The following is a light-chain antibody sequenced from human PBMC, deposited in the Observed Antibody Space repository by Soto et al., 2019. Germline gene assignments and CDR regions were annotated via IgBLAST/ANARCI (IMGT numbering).Light chain of an antibody. V-gene: IGKV3-20*01. J-gene: IGKJ5*01. Sequence: ESVLRQSPGTLSLSPGERATLSCRASQSVSSNYLAWYQQKPGQAPRLLIYGASTRATGIPDRLSGSGSGTDSTLTISRLEPEDFAVYYCQQYGSSPRITFGQGTRLEIK. CDR2: GAS. CDR3: QQYGSSPRIT. CDR1: QSVSSNY.